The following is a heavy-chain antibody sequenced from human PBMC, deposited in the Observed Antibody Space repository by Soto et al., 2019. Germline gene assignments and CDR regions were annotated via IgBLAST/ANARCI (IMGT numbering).Heavy chain of an antibody. CDR1: GASISSDGYY. V-gene: IGHV4-31*03. J-gene: IGHJ6*02. Sequence: QVQLQESGPGLVKPSQTLSLTCTVSGASISSDGYYWTWIRQHPGKGIEWIGDIYFSGSTSYNPSLKSRVTISVDRSKNQFSLQLSAVTSADTAVYYCARDRVGNHYYNGMDVWGQGTPVSVSS. CDR3: ARDRVGNHYYNGMDV. D-gene: IGHD1-26*01. CDR2: IYFSGST.